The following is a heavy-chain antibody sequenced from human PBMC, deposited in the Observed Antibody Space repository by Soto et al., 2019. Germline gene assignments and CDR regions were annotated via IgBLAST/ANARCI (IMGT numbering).Heavy chain of an antibody. V-gene: IGHV3-74*01. CDR3: ARAYKRRQMSLNVFEL. Sequence: CGSLRLSWAASHFVFSKSGMQWLHQVPGKSLISVPRISADGSAATYRASVKGWFTISRDKARNNLYLDMNSLRVHDTAIYYCARAYKRRQMSLNVFELCGKGTMVTVSS. CDR1: HFVFSKSG. D-gene: IGHD1-1*01. J-gene: IGHJ3*01. CDR2: ISADGSAA.